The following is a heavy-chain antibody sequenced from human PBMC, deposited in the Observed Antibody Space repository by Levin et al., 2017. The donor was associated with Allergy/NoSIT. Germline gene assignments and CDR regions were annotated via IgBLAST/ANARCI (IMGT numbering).Heavy chain of an antibody. CDR1: GYTFTNYG. CDR3: VRDVPVPGGTIFGVAITSPVSDRDYYGMDV. J-gene: IGHJ6*02. D-gene: IGHD3-3*01. CDR2: ISAYSGNT. V-gene: IGHV1-18*01. Sequence: EASVKVSCKASGYTFTNYGVSWVRQAPGKGLEWMGWISAYSGNTNSAQKFLGRVTMTTDTSTNTAYMELRSLGSDDTAIYYCVRDVPVPGGTIFGVAITSPVSDRDYYGMDVWGQGTTVTVSS.